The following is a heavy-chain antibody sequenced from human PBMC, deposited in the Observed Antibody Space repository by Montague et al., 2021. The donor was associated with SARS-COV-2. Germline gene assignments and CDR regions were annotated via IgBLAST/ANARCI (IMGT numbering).Heavy chain of an antibody. CDR3: ARDNYDHVWGSYRYIY. CDR2: ISYDGSNK. J-gene: IGHJ4*01. V-gene: IGHV3-30*04. D-gene: IGHD3-16*02. CDR1: GFTFSSYA. Sequence: SRRLSCAASGFTFSSYAMHWVRQAPGKGLEWVAVISYDGSNKYYADSVKGRFTISRDNSKNTLYLQMNSLRAEDTAVYYCARDNYDHVWGSYRYIYWGQGTLVTVSS.